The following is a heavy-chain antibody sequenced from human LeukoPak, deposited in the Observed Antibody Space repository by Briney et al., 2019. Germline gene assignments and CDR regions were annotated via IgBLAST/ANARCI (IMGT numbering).Heavy chain of an antibody. CDR3: ARSGTYWPQRWFDP. CDR2: IYYSGST. J-gene: IGHJ5*02. D-gene: IGHD2-21*01. Sequence: SETLSLTCTVSGGSISSSSYYWGWIRQPPGKGLEWIGSIYYSGSTYYNPSLKSRVTISVDTSKNQFSLKLSSVTAADTAVYYCARSGTYWPQRWFDPWGQGTLVTVSS. CDR1: GGSISSSSYY. V-gene: IGHV4-39*07.